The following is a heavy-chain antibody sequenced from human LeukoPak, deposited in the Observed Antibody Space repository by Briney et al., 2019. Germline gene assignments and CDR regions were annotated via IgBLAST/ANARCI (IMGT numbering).Heavy chain of an antibody. Sequence: SETLSLTCTVSAGSISNSYWSWIRQPPGKGLEWIGYIYYSGSTNYNPSLKSRVTISVDTSKNQFSLKLNSVTAAGTGLHYLAMQGPLTTKVTTRTNPFDYWGQGTLVTVSS. CDR1: AGSISNSY. CDR2: IYYSGST. D-gene: IGHD4-17*01. CDR3: AMQGPLTTKVTTRTNPFDY. J-gene: IGHJ4*02. V-gene: IGHV4-59*08.